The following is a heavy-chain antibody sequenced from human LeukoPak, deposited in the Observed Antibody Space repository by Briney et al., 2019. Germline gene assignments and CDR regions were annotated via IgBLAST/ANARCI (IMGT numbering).Heavy chain of an antibody. CDR2: IDPSGGST. D-gene: IGHD3-10*01. V-gene: IGHV1-46*01. J-gene: IGHJ5*02. CDR1: AYTFSSYL. CDR3: ARDLGLRGVTNWFDP. Sequence: ASVTVSCKASAYTFSSYLLHWVRQAPGQGLEWMGIIDPSGGSTDYAQKFQGRIIMTRDMSTSTVYMELSSLRSEDTAVYYCARDLGLRGVTNWFDPWGQGTLVTVSS.